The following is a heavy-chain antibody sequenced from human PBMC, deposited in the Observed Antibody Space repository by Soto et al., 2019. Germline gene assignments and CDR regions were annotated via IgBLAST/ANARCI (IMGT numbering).Heavy chain of an antibody. V-gene: IGHV3-30*18. CDR3: AKDRVVLVPAAIWFAP. CDR2: ISYDGSNK. CDR1: GFTFSSYG. J-gene: IGHJ5*02. D-gene: IGHD2-2*01. Sequence: GGSLRLSCAASGFTFSSYGMHWVRQAPGKGLEWVAVISYDGSNKYYADSVKGRFTISRDNSKNTLYLQMNSLRAEDTAVYYCAKDRVVLVPAAIWFAPWGQGTLVTVSS.